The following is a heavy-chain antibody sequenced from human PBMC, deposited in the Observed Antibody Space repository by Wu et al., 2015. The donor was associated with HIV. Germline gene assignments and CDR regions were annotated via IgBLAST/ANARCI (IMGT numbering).Heavy chain of an antibody. Sequence: QVQLVQSGAEVKKPGASVKVSCKASGYSFTGYYIHWLRQAPGHGLEWMAWINPSGGATIYAEAFEGRVTVTTDTSMKTVYMELESLTSGDTAMYFCARDATPITTEFDYWGQGTLITVSS. V-gene: IGHV1-2*02. CDR2: INPSGGAT. CDR3: ARDATPITTEFDY. J-gene: IGHJ4*02. CDR1: GYSFTGYY. D-gene: IGHD4-11*01.